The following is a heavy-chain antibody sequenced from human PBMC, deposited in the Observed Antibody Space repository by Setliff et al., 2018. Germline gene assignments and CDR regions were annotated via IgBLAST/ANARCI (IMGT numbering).Heavy chain of an antibody. J-gene: IGHJ3*02. Sequence: GESLKISCKGSGYSFANSWIAWVRQMPGKGLEWMGVIYAGDSDTRYRPSFQGQVTISVDKSISTAYLQWSSLKASDTAMYYCARLGAPASHDAFDIWGQGTMVTVSS. D-gene: IGHD6-25*01. CDR1: GYSFANSW. V-gene: IGHV5-51*01. CDR2: IYAGDSDT. CDR3: ARLGAPASHDAFDI.